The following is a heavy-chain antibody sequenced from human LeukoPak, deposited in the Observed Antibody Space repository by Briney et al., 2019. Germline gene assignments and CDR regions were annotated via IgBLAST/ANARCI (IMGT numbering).Heavy chain of an antibody. V-gene: IGHV4-31*03. CDR1: GGSISSGGYY. D-gene: IGHD6-19*01. CDR3: ARAGNRAVAGTGWFDP. Sequence: SQTLSLTCTVSGGSISSGGYYWSWIRQHPGKGLEWIGYIYYSGSTNYNPSLKSRVTISVDTSKNQFSLKLSSVTAADTAVYYCARAGNRAVAGTGWFDPWGQGTLVTVSS. CDR2: IYYSGST. J-gene: IGHJ5*02.